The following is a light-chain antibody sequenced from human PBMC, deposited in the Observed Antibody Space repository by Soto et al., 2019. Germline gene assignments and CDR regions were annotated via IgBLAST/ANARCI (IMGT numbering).Light chain of an antibody. J-gene: IGKJ4*01. CDR2: AAS. CDR1: QGISSY. CDR3: QQLNIYPLT. Sequence: DIQLTQSPSFLSASVGDRVTITCRASQGISSYLAWYQQKPGKAPKLLIYAASTLQSGVPSRFSGSGSGTEFTLKISSLQPEDFETYYCQQLNIYPLTFVGGTKVDIK. V-gene: IGKV1-9*01.